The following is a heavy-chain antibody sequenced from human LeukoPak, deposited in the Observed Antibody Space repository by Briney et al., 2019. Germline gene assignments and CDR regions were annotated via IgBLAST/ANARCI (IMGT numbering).Heavy chain of an antibody. CDR2: INPNSGGT. Sequence: ASVKVSCKASGYTFTGYYMHWVRQAPGQGLEWMGWINPNSGGTNYAQKFQGRVTMTRDTSISTAYMELSRLRSDDTALYYCALSRSSGYYGAFDIWGQGTMVTVSS. V-gene: IGHV1-2*02. D-gene: IGHD3-22*01. CDR1: GYTFTGYY. CDR3: ALSRSSGYYGAFDI. J-gene: IGHJ3*02.